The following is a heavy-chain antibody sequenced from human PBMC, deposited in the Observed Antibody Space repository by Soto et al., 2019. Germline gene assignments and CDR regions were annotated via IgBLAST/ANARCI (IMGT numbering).Heavy chain of an antibody. J-gene: IGHJ4*02. D-gene: IGHD4-4*01. CDR2: INPSGGGT. CDR1: GYTFSSYY. Sequence: GASVKVSFKASGYTFSSYYMHWVLQAPGQGYEWMGIINPSGGGTTYAQKFQGRVTMTRDTSTSTVYMELSSLRSEDTAVYYCARYDYNGYYFDYWGQGTLVTVSS. CDR3: ARYDYNGYYFDY. V-gene: IGHV1-46*01.